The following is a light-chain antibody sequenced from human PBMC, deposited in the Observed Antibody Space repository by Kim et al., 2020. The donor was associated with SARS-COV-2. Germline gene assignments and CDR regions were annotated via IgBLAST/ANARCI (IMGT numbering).Light chain of an antibody. CDR3: QAWDSSTEV. J-gene: IGLJ1*01. CDR1: KLGDKY. V-gene: IGLV3-1*01. CDR2: QDS. Sequence: VAPGQTASITCSGDKLGDKYACWYQQKPGQSPVQVIYQDSKRPSGIPERFSGSNSGNTATLTISGTQAMDEADYYCQAWDSSTEVFGTGTKVTVL.